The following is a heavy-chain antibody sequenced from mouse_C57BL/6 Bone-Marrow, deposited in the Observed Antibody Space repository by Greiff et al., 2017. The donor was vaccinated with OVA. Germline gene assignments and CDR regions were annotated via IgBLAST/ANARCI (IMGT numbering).Heavy chain of an antibody. V-gene: IGHV2-2*01. D-gene: IGHD2-3*01. Sequence: QVQLQQSGPGLVQPSQSLSITCTVSGFSLTSYGVHWVRQSPGKGLEWLGVIWSGGSTDYNAAFISRLSISKDNSKSQVFFKMHSLQADDTAIYYCARNYDGYHWYFDVWGTGTTVTVSS. J-gene: IGHJ1*03. CDR2: IWSGGST. CDR1: GFSLTSYG. CDR3: ARNYDGYHWYFDV.